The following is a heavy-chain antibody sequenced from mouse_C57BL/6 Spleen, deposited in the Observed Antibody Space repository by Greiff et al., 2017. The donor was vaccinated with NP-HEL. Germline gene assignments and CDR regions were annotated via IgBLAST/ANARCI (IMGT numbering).Heavy chain of an antibody. D-gene: IGHD2-1*01. Sequence: QVHVKQSGAELVKPGASVKISCKASGYTFTDYYINWVKQRPGQGLEWIGKIGPGSGSTYYNEKFKGKATLTADKSSSTAEMQLSRRTSEDSAVYFCARWGGRNAMDYWGQGTSVTVSS. J-gene: IGHJ4*01. CDR1: GYTFTDYY. V-gene: IGHV1-77*01. CDR3: ARWGGRNAMDY. CDR2: IGPGSGST.